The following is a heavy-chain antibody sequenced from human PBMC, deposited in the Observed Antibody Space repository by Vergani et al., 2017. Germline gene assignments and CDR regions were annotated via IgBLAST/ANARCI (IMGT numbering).Heavy chain of an antibody. D-gene: IGHD2-15*01. V-gene: IGHV4-34*01. CDR2: INHSGST. J-gene: IGHJ5*02. CDR3: ARHSGYCSGGSCFGTNWFDP. Sequence: QVQLQQWGAGLLKPSETLSLTCAVYGGSFSGYYWSWIRQPPGKGLEWIGEINHSGSTNYNPSLKSRVTISVDTSKNQFSLKLSSVTAADTAVYYCARHSGYCSGGSCFGTNWFDPWGQGTLVTVSS. CDR1: GGSFSGYY.